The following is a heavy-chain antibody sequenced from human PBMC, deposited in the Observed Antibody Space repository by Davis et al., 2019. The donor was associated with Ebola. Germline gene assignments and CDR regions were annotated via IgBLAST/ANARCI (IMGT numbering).Heavy chain of an antibody. D-gene: IGHD3-10*01. Sequence: ASVKVSCKASGYTFTNYAVHWVRQAPGERLEWMGWINAGNGDTKYAQRSQGRVTVTRDTSARTAYMELSSLRSEDTAVYFCARGGLFWFGELSPIDYWGQGTLVTVSS. CDR1: GYTFTNYA. CDR2: INAGNGDT. J-gene: IGHJ4*02. CDR3: ARGGLFWFGELSPIDY. V-gene: IGHV1-3*01.